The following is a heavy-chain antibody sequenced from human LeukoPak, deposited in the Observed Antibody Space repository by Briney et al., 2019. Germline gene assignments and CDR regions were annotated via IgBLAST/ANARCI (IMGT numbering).Heavy chain of an antibody. D-gene: IGHD5-12*01. CDR3: ARAGGYEIDD. CDR2: INPSDGST. V-gene: IGHV1-46*04. Sequence: ASVKVSCKASGYTFTSYYMHWVRQAPGQGLEWMGIINPSDGSTSYAQKLQGRVTMTRDTSTSTVYMELGSLRSEDTAVYYCARAGGYEIDDWGQGTLVTVSS. J-gene: IGHJ4*02. CDR1: GYTFTSYY.